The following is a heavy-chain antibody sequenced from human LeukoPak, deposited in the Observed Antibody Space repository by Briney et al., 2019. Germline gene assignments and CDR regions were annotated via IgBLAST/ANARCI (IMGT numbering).Heavy chain of an antibody. D-gene: IGHD2-15*01. CDR1: GYSFTAYY. CDR2: INPNSGDT. V-gene: IGHV1-2*02. CDR3: ARGPPPAYYYMDV. Sequence: ASVKVSCKASGYSFTAYYMHWVRRAPGQGLEWMGWINPNSGDTKYPQKFQGRVTMTRDTTISTAYMELSSLISDETAVYYCARGPPPAYYYMDVWGKGTTVTVSS. J-gene: IGHJ6*03.